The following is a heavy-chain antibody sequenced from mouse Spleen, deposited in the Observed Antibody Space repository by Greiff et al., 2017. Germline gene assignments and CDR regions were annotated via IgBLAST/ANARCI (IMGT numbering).Heavy chain of an antibody. J-gene: IGHJ3*01. D-gene: IGHD1-1*01. CDR2: INPNNGGS. CDR1: GYTFTDYY. Sequence: VQLQQFGPELVKPGTSMKISCKASGYTFTDYYMNWVKQSHGKSLEWIGEINPNNGGSNYNQKFKGRATLTVDKSSSTAYMELRSLTSEDSAVYYCARERYYEPFAYWGQGTLVTVSA. V-gene: IGHV1-26*01. CDR3: ARERYYEPFAY.